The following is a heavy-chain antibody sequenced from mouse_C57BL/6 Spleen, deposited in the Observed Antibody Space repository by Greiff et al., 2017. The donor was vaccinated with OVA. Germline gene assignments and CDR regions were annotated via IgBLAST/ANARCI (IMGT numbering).Heavy chain of an antibody. CDR3: AREGGLWSAMDY. CDR2: IYPGDGDT. J-gene: IGHJ4*01. Sequence: VKLQESGPELVKPGASVKISCKASGYAFSSSWMNWVKQRPGKGLEWIGRIYPGDGDTNYNGKFKGKATLTADKSSSTAYMQLSSLTSEDSAVYFCAREGGLWSAMDYWGQGTSVTVSS. V-gene: IGHV1-82*01. CDR1: GYAFSSSW. D-gene: IGHD1-1*02.